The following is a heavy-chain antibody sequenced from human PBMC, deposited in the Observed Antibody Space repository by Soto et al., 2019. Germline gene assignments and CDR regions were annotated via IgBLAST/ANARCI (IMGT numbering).Heavy chain of an antibody. CDR3: ASTMAVGATTGLDF. D-gene: IGHD1-26*01. V-gene: IGHV1-18*04. CDR1: GYTFTSYG. CDR2: ISAYNGNT. Sequence: ASVKVSCKASGYTFTSYGISWVRQAPGQGLEWMGWISAYNGNTNYAQKLQGRVTMTTDTSTSTAYMELRSLRSDDTAVYYCASTMAVGATTGLDFWGQGTLVTVSS. J-gene: IGHJ4*02.